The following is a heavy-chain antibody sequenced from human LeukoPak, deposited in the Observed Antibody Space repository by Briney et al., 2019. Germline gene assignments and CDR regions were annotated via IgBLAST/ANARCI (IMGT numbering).Heavy chain of an antibody. J-gene: IGHJ6*03. CDR2: IIPIFGTA. D-gene: IGHD3-10*01. V-gene: IGHV1-69*13. CDR3: ARVAHTMVRGVRIQFYYYYMDV. CDR1: GGTFSSYA. Sequence: SVKVSCKASGGTFSSYAISWVRQAPGQGLEWMGGIIPIFGTANYAQKFQGRVTITADESTSTAYMELSSLRSEDTAVYYCARVAHTMVRGVRIQFYYYYMDVWGKGTTVTISS.